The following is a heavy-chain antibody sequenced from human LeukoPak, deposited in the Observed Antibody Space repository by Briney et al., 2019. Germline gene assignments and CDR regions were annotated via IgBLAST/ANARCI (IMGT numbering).Heavy chain of an antibody. D-gene: IGHD3-16*01. J-gene: IGHJ1*01. V-gene: IGHV3-7*05. CDR3: ARGGGRHVEH. CDR2: IKEDGSEK. CDR1: GFTFSSYW. Sequence: GGSLRLSCVASGFTFSSYWMSWVRQAPGKGLEWVTNIKEDGSEKNYVDPVKGRFTISRDNAKNSLYLQMNSLRVEDTAVYYCARGGGRHVEHWGQGTLVTVSS.